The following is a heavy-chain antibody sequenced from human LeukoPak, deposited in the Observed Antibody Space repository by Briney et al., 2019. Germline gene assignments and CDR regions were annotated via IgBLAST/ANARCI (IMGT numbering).Heavy chain of an antibody. CDR3: AREPEYSSSLDY. D-gene: IGHD6-6*01. V-gene: IGHV3-23*01. CDR1: GFTFSVYA. CDR2: ISGNGGTT. Sequence: GGSLRLSCAASGFTFSVYAMSWVRQAPGKGLEWVSAISGNGGTTYYADSVKGRFTISRDNSKNTLYLQMNSLRAEDTAVYYCAREPEYSSSLDYWGQGTLVTVSS. J-gene: IGHJ4*02.